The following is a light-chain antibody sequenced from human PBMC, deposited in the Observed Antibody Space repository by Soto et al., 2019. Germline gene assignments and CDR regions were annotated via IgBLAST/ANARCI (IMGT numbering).Light chain of an antibody. J-gene: IGKJ2*01. V-gene: IGKV3-20*01. CDR3: QQYGSSSYT. Sequence: EIVLTQSPGTLSLSPGERATLSCRASQSVSSTYLAWYQQNPGQPPRLLIYGASSRATGIPARFSGSGSGTDFTLTISRLEPEDFAVYFCQQYGSSSYTFGQGTKLEIK. CDR1: QSVSSTY. CDR2: GAS.